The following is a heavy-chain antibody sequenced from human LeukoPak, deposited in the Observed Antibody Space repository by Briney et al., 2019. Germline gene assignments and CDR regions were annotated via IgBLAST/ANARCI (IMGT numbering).Heavy chain of an antibody. CDR2: ISSSGSTI. D-gene: IGHD6-19*01. V-gene: IGHV3-11*01. CDR1: GFTFSDYY. J-gene: IGHJ4*02. Sequence: GGSLRLSCAASGFTFSDYYMSWIRQAPGKGMEWVSYISSSGSTIYYADSVKGRFTISRDNAKNSLYLQMNSLRAEDTAVYYCAKYSSGLRSFDYWGQGTLVTVSS. CDR3: AKYSSGLRSFDY.